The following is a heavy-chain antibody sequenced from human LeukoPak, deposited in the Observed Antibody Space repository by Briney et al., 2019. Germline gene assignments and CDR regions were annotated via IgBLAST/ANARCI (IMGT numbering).Heavy chain of an antibody. Sequence: PGGSLRLSCAASGFTFSSYWMSWVRQAPGKGLEWVANIKQDGSEKYYVDSVKGRFTISRDNAKNSLYLQMNSLRAEDTAVYYGARDEGYYDSMYSYWGQGTLVTVSS. V-gene: IGHV3-7*01. CDR3: ARDEGYYDSMYSY. D-gene: IGHD3-22*01. CDR2: IKQDGSEK. CDR1: GFTFSSYW. J-gene: IGHJ4*02.